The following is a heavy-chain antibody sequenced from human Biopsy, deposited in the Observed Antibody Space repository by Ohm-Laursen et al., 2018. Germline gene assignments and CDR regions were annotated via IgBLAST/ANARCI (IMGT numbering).Heavy chain of an antibody. V-gene: IGHV1-8*01. Sequence: GASVKASCQTSGYTFTSYEINWVRQATGQGLEWMGWMNPDRGNTGYAQNFQGRVTMTRNTSISTAYMELRSLRSEDTAVYLRARADPPLFYYGSGSSNWFDPWGHGTPVTVSS. CDR1: GYTFTSYE. J-gene: IGHJ5*02. D-gene: IGHD3-10*01. CDR2: MNPDRGNT. CDR3: ARADPPLFYYGSGSSNWFDP.